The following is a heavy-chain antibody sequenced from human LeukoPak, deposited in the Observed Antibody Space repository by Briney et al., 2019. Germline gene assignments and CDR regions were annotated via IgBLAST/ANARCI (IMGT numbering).Heavy chain of an antibody. Sequence: PSETLSLTCTVSGGSISSYYWSWIRQPPGKGLEWIGYIYYSGSTNYNPSLKSRFTISVDTSKNQFSLKLSSVTAADTAVYYCAREELRYFDWSYYYYMDVWGKGTTVTVSS. CDR2: IYYSGST. D-gene: IGHD3-9*01. V-gene: IGHV4-59*01. CDR1: GGSISSYY. J-gene: IGHJ6*03. CDR3: AREELRYFDWSYYYYMDV.